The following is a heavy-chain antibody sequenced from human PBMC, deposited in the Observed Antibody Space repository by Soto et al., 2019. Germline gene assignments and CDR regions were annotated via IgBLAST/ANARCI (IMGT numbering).Heavy chain of an antibody. J-gene: IGHJ4*02. CDR1: GGSTSSDNY. CDR2: SYYSGNT. V-gene: IGHV4-30-4*01. D-gene: IGHD3-16*01. Sequence: QVQLQESGPGLVKPSQTLSLTCTVSGGSTSSDNYWSWIRQPPGKGLEWIGHSYYSGNTDYNPSLKSRLAISIDTSKNQFSLKLSSVTAADTAVYFCAREGGESSDGLYYFDSWGQGSLVTVSS. CDR3: AREGGESSDGLYYFDS.